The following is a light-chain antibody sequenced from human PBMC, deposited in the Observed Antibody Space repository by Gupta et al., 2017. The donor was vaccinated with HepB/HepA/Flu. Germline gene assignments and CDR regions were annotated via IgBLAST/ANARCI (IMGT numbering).Light chain of an antibody. CDR3: QQRHSYPVT. CDR1: QGISNY. V-gene: IGKV1-9*01. J-gene: IGKJ5*01. Sequence: DIQLTQSPSFLSASEGDRVTITCRASQGISNYLAWYQQKPGRAPKLLIHTASTLYGGVPSRFSGSGSGTEFTLTISSLQPEDFATYYCQQRHSYPVTFGQGTRLEIK. CDR2: TAS.